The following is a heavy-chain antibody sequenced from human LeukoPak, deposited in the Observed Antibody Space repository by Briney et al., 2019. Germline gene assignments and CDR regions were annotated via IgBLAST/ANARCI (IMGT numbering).Heavy chain of an antibody. J-gene: IGHJ5*02. Sequence: GGSLRLSCEASGFTFNSYAVHWVRQAPGKGLEWVAVISYDGGNKFYADSVKGRFTVSRDNAKNTLYLQMNSLSAEDAAVYYCARDFHSDFPNWFDPWGRGALVTVSS. V-gene: IGHV3-30*04. CDR3: ARDFHSDFPNWFDP. D-gene: IGHD3/OR15-3a*01. CDR2: ISYDGGNK. CDR1: GFTFNSYA.